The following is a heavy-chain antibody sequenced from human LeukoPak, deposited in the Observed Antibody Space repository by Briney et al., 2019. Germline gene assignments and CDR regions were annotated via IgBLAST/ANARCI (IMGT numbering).Heavy chain of an antibody. CDR2: ISAYNGNT. V-gene: IGHV1-18*01. Sequence: ASVKVSCKASGYTFTSYGISWVRQAPGQGLEWMGWISAYNGNTNYAQELQGRVTMTTDTSTSTAYMELRSLRSDDTAVYYCARDRPLGYSFDIWGQGTMVTVSS. CDR3: ARDRPLGYSFDI. CDR1: GYTFTSYG. D-gene: IGHD2-21*01. J-gene: IGHJ3*02.